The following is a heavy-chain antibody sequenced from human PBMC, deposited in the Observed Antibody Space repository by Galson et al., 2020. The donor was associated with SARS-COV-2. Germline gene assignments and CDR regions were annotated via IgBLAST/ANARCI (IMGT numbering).Heavy chain of an antibody. J-gene: IGHJ6*03. CDR3: AKDGGVPAAMLYSYYYYYMGV. CDR2: ISYDGSNK. V-gene: IGHV3-30*18. D-gene: IGHD2-2*01. CDR1: GFTFSSYG. Sequence: GGSLRLSCAASGFTFSSYGMHWVRQAPGKGLEWVAVISYDGSNKYYADSVKGRFTISRDNSKNTLYLQMNSLRAEDTAVYYCAKDGGVPAAMLYSYYYYYMGVWGKGTTVTVSS.